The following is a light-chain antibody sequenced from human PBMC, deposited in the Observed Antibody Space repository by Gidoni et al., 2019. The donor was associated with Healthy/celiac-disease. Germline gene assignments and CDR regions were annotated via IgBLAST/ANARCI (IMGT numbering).Light chain of an antibody. CDR2: GAS. Sequence: EIVLTQSPGTLFLSPGERATLSCRASQCVSSSYLAWYQQKPGQAPRLLIYGASSRATGIPDRFSGSGSGTDFTLTISRLEPEDFAVYYCQQYGSSPYTFGQGTKLEI. CDR3: QQYGSSPYT. CDR1: QCVSSSY. J-gene: IGKJ2*01. V-gene: IGKV3-20*01.